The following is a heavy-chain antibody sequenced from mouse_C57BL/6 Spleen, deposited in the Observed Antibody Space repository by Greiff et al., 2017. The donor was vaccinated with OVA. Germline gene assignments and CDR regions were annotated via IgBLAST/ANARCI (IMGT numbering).Heavy chain of an antibody. J-gene: IGHJ4*01. Sequence: EVKLVESEGGLVQPGSSMKLSCTASGFTFSDYYMAWVRQVPEKGLEWVANINYDGSSTYYLDSLKSRFIISRDNAKNILYLQMSSLKSEDTATYYCARDGDYYGSRGAMDYWGQGTSVTVSS. V-gene: IGHV5-16*01. CDR3: ARDGDYYGSRGAMDY. CDR2: INYDGSST. CDR1: GFTFSDYY. D-gene: IGHD1-1*01.